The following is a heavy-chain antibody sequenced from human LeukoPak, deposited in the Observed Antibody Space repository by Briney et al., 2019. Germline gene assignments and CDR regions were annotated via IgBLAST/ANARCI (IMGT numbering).Heavy chain of an antibody. CDR3: ARDSVSITIFGVVVYYGMDV. CDR2: ISAYNGNT. D-gene: IGHD3-3*01. J-gene: IGHJ6*02. CDR1: GGTFSSYA. Sequence: ASVKVSCKASGGTFSSYAISWVRQAPGQGLEWMGWISAYNGNTNYAQKLQGRVTMTTDTSTSTAYMELRSLRSDDTAVYYCARDSVSITIFGVVVYYGMDVWGQGTTVTVSS. V-gene: IGHV1-18*01.